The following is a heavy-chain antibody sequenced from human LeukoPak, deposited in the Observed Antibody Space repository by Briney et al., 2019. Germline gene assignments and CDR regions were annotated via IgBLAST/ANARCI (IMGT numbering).Heavy chain of an antibody. CDR3: ARIQLWLRGSFDY. CDR1: GFTFSSYA. V-gene: IGHV3-23*01. CDR2: ISGSGGST. Sequence: GGSLRLSCAASGFTFSSYAMSWVRQAPGKGLEWVSAISGSGGSTYYADSVKGRFTISRDNSKNTLYLQMNSLRAEDRAVYYCARIQLWLRGSFDYWGQGTLVTVSS. J-gene: IGHJ4*02. D-gene: IGHD5-18*01.